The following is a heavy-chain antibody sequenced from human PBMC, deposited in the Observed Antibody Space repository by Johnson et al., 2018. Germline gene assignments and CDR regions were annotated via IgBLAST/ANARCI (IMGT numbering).Heavy chain of an antibody. Sequence: VQLVQSGGGLVQPGGSLRLACAASGFTFSSYSMNWVRQAPGKGLEWVSYISSSSSTIYYADSVKGRFTISRDNAKNSLYLQMNSLRDEDTAVYYCARGHILDGTGAFDIWGQGTMVTVSS. D-gene: IGHD2-21*01. CDR1: GFTFSSYS. J-gene: IGHJ3*02. V-gene: IGHV3-48*02. CDR2: ISSSSSTI. CDR3: ARGHILDGTGAFDI.